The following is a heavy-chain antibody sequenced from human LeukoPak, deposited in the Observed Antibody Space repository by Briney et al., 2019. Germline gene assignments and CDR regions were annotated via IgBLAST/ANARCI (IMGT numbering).Heavy chain of an antibody. CDR2: FIPSVGAA. CDR1: GCTFSTYP. CDR3: SRGLTSVAEMATVVGY. Sequence: ASVKVSCKASGCTFSTYPITWVRQAPGQGLELMGTFIPSVGAANYAQTFQGRLTFTADKSTTTAYMDLSSLRSEDTAVYCCSRGLTSVAEMATVVGYWGQGTLVTVSS. J-gene: IGHJ4*02. V-gene: IGHV1-69*08. D-gene: IGHD5-24*01.